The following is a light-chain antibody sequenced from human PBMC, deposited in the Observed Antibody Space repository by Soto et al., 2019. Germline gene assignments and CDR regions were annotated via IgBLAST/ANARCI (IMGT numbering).Light chain of an antibody. CDR3: QHYNNWPPAWT. Sequence: IVMPQSPDTLAVSPGEVATLSCWASQSVTSNLAWYQQKRGQAPRLLIYAASTRATGVPARFSGSGSGTEFTLITSSLQSEDFALYYCQHYNNWPPAWTFGQGTKVDIK. V-gene: IGKV3D-15*01. CDR1: QSVTSN. CDR2: AAS. J-gene: IGKJ1*01.